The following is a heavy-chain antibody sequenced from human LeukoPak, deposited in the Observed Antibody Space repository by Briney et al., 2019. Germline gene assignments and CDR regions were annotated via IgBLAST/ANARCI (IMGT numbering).Heavy chain of an antibody. CDR3: ARVPVSRALDY. V-gene: IGHV3-11*01. CDR2: ISSSSSTI. D-gene: IGHD4-23*01. CDR1: GFTFSDYY. Sequence: GGSLRLSCAASGFTFSDYYMSWIRQAPGKGLEWVSYISSSSSTIYYADSVMGRFTISRDNAKNSLYLQMNSLRAEDTAVYYCARVPVSRALDYWGQGTLVTVSS. J-gene: IGHJ4*02.